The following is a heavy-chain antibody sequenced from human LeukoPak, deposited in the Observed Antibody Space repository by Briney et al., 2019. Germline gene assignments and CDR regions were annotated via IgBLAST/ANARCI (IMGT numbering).Heavy chain of an antibody. CDR3: ASNSGVSSSWQRDY. CDR2: ISSSGSTI. Sequence: PGGSLRLSCAASGFTFSSYEMNWVRQAPGKGLEWVPYISSSGSTIYYADSVKGRFTISRDNAKNSLYLQMNSLRAEDTAVYYCASNSGVSSSWQRDYWGQGTLVTVSS. CDR1: GFTFSSYE. D-gene: IGHD6-13*01. V-gene: IGHV3-48*03. J-gene: IGHJ4*02.